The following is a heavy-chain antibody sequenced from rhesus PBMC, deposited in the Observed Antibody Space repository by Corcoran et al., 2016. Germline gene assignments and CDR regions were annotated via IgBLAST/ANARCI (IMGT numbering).Heavy chain of an antibody. J-gene: IGHJ4*01. CDR2: IRSGGST. Sequence: QVQLQQWGEGLVKPSETLSLTCAVYGGSVSGYWWGWIRQPPGKGLGWIGRIRSGGSTNYNPSLKSRVTISIATSKNQCSLKLSSVTAADTAVYYCARQEWEYSTRFDYWGQGVLVTVSS. V-gene: IGHV4-160*01. CDR1: GGSVSGYW. CDR3: ARQEWEYSTRFDY. D-gene: IGHD4-23*01.